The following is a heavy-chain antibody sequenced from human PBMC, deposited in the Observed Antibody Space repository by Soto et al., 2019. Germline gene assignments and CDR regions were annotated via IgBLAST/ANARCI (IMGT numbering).Heavy chain of an antibody. Sequence: SGPPLVNPTQTLTLTCTFSGFSLSTNAVGVSWIRQPPGKALEWLALIYWNDDKRYSPSLKSRLTITKDTSKNQVVLIMTSMDPMDTATYYCAKMLVGAASYFPYYGLDCWGQGT. D-gene: IGHD1-26*01. J-gene: IGHJ6*02. V-gene: IGHV2-5*01. CDR3: AKMLVGAASYFPYYGLDC. CDR1: GFSLSTNAVG. CDR2: IYWNDDK.